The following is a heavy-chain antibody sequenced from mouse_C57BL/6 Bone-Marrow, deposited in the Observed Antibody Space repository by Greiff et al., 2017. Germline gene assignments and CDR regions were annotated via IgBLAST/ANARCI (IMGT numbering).Heavy chain of an antibody. CDR2: IHPSDSDT. D-gene: IGHD1-1*01. V-gene: IGHV1-74*01. Sequence: QVQLQQPGAELVKPGASVKVSCKASGYTFTSYWMHWVKQRPGQGLEWIGRIHPSDSDTNYNQKFKGKATVTVDKSSSTAYMHLSSLTSEDSAVYYCAIHYYGSSLFDYWGQGTTLTVSS. J-gene: IGHJ2*01. CDR3: AIHYYGSSLFDY. CDR1: GYTFTSYW.